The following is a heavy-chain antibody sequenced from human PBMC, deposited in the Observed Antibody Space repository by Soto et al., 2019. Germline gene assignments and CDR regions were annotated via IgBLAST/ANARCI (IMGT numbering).Heavy chain of an antibody. J-gene: IGHJ6*02. CDR1: GYSFTSYW. CDR2: IYPGDSDT. D-gene: IGHD5-12*01. CDR3: ARSRGGYNLFYDYYYYGMDV. V-gene: IGHV5-51*01. Sequence: PGESLKISCKGSGYSFTSYWIGWVRQMPGKGLEWMGIIYPGDSDTRYSPSFQGQVTISADKSISTAYLQWSSLKASDTAMYYCARSRGGYNLFYDYYYYGMDVWGQGTTVTVSS.